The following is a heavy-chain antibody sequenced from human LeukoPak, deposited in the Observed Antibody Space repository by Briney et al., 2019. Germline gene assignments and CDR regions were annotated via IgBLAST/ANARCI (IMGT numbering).Heavy chain of an antibody. V-gene: IGHV3-20*04. CDR3: AKDFCSNGIGCLYYYMDV. Sequence: GGSLRLSCAASAFTFDDYGMSWVRQAPGKGLEWVSGILWNGGRTVYADSVKGRFTLSRDHATNSLYLQVNSLRAEDPAVYYFAKDFCSNGIGCLYYYMDVWGKGTTVSISS. CDR2: ILWNGGRT. J-gene: IGHJ6*03. D-gene: IGHD2-8*01. CDR1: AFTFDDYG.